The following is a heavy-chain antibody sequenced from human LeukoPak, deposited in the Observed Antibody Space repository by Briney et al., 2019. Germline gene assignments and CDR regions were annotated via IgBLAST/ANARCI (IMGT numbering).Heavy chain of an antibody. D-gene: IGHD6-19*01. V-gene: IGHV4-59*01. Sequence: SETLTLTCTVSCGSISSYYWSWLRQPPGEGLEGLGYIYYSGSTNANPSLKSRVTMSVDTSKNQFALRLSSVTAADTAVYYCAREGDSSGWYFHYWGQGTLVTVSS. CDR2: IYYSGST. J-gene: IGHJ4*02. CDR3: AREGDSSGWYFHY. CDR1: CGSISSYY.